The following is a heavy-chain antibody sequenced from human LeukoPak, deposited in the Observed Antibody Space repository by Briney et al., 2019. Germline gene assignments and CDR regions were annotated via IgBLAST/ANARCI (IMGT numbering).Heavy chain of an antibody. CDR1: GYTFTGYY. V-gene: IGHV1-2*02. J-gene: IGHJ5*02. CDR3: ARDHCSGGSCYWPFDP. D-gene: IGHD2-15*01. Sequence: ASVNVSCKASGYTFTGYYMHWVRQAPGQGLEWMGWINPNSGGTNYAQKFQGRVTMTRDTSISTAYMELSRLRSDDTAVYYCARDHCSGGSCYWPFDPWGQGTLVTVSS. CDR2: INPNSGGT.